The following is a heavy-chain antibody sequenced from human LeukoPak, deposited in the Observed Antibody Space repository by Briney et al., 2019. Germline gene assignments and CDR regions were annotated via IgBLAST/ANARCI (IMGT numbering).Heavy chain of an antibody. CDR1: GGSFSGYY. J-gene: IGHJ4*02. CDR3: ARGWMYYDSSGYTLDC. D-gene: IGHD3-22*01. Sequence: SETLSLTCAVYGGSFSGYYWSWIRKPPGKGLEWIGEINHSGSTNYNPSLKSRVTISVDTSKNQFSLKLSSVTAADTAVYYCARGWMYYDSSGYTLDCWGQGTLVTVSS. CDR2: INHSGST. V-gene: IGHV4-34*01.